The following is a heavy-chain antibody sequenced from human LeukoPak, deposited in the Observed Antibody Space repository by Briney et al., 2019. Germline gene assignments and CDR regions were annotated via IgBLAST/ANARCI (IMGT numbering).Heavy chain of an antibody. J-gene: IGHJ5*02. CDR1: GYTFTSYA. CDR3: ARDSDADILFDP. D-gene: IGHD2-15*01. Sequence: ASVKVSCKASGYTFTSYAMNWVRQAPGQGLEWMGWINPNSGGTNYAQKFQGRVTMTRDTSISTAYMELSRLRSDDTAVYYCARDSDADILFDPWGQGTLVTVSS. CDR2: INPNSGGT. V-gene: IGHV1-2*02.